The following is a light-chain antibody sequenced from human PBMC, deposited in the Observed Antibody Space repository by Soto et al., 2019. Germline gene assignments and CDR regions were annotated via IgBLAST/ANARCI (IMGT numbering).Light chain of an antibody. CDR2: AAS. V-gene: IGKV1-8*01. J-gene: IGKJ1*01. Sequence: AIRMTQSPSSLSASTGDRVTITCRASQGISSYLAWYQQKPGQAPKLLIYAASTLQSGVPSRFSGSGSGTDFTLTISCLQSEDFATYYCQQYYRYPRTFGQGTKVEIK. CDR3: QQYYRYPRT. CDR1: QGISSY.